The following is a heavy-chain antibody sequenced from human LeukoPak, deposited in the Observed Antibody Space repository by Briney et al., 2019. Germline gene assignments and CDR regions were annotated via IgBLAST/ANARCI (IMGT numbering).Heavy chain of an antibody. V-gene: IGHV4-34*01. CDR1: GGSFSGYY. D-gene: IGHD2-15*01. CDR2: INHSGST. CDR3: ARASCYAPSSLDY. J-gene: IGHJ4*02. Sequence: SETLSLTCAVYGGSFSGYYWSWIRQPPGKGLEWIGEINHSGSTNYNPSLKSRVTISVDTSKNQFSLKLSSVTAADTAVYYCARASCYAPSSLDYWGQGTLVTVSS.